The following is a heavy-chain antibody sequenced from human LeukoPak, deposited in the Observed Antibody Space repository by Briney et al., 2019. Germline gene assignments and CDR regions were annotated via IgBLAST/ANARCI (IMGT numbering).Heavy chain of an antibody. J-gene: IGHJ4*02. CDR3: AREDRVGATTGSDY. CDR2: IYHNGAT. Sequence: PSETLSLTCTVSGGSISSSSYYWGWIRQPPGKGLEWIGTIYHNGATYYNPSLRSRVTISVHTSKNQFSLKLSSVTAADTAVYYCAREDRVGATTGSDYWGQGTLVTVSS. V-gene: IGHV4-39*01. D-gene: IGHD1-26*01. CDR1: GGSISSSSYY.